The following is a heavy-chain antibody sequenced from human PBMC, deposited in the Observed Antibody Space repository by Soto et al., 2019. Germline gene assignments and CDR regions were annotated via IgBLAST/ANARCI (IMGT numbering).Heavy chain of an antibody. CDR3: AKGLAWLVLYGFDY. CDR2: ISGSGGST. Sequence: EVQLLESGGGLVQPGGSLRLSCAASGCTFSSYAMSWVRQAPGKGLEWVSVISGSGGSTYYADSVKGRFTISRDNSKNTLYLQMTSLRAEDTAVYYCAKGLAWLVLYGFDYWGQGTLVTVSS. D-gene: IGHD6-19*01. J-gene: IGHJ4*02. CDR1: GCTFSSYA. V-gene: IGHV3-23*01.